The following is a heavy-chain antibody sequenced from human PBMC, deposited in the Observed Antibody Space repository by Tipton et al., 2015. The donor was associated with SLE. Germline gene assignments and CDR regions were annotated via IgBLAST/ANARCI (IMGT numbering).Heavy chain of an antibody. D-gene: IGHD1-26*01. CDR2: IYSSEGNT. CDR1: GFTFSTYA. V-gene: IGHV3-23*03. Sequence: SLRLSCAASGFTFSTYAMTWVRQAPGKGLEWVSIIYSSEGNTYYADSVKGRFTISRDNSRNTLYLQMNSLRAEDTAVYYCARDTNPTSFDYWGQGTPVTVSS. J-gene: IGHJ4*02. CDR3: ARDTNPTSFDY.